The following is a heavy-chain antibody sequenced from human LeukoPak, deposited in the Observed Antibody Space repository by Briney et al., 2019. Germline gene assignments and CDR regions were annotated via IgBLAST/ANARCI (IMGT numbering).Heavy chain of an antibody. V-gene: IGHV3-30*04. J-gene: IGHJ4*02. Sequence: GGSLRLSCAASGFTFRSCAMHWVRQAPGKGLEWVAVISYDGINKNNADSVKGRFTISRDNSKNTIYLQMDSLRAEDTAIYYCARDYWWNYDYWGQGTLVTVSS. CDR2: ISYDGINK. CDR3: ARDYWWNYDY. D-gene: IGHD1-7*01. CDR1: GFTFRSCA.